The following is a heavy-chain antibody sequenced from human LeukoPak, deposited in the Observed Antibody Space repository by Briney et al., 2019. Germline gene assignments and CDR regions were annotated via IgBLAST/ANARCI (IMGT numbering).Heavy chain of an antibody. CDR1: GGSFSGYY. D-gene: IGHD6-13*01. V-gene: IGHV4-34*01. CDR3: ARGIAAAGSYYYYYYMDV. CDR2: INHSGST. Sequence: SETLCLTCAVYGGSFSGYYWGWIRQPPGKGLEWIGEINHSGSTNYNPSLKSRVTISVDTSKNQFSLKLSSVTAADTAVYYCARGIAAAGSYYYYYYMDVWGKGTTVTISS. J-gene: IGHJ6*03.